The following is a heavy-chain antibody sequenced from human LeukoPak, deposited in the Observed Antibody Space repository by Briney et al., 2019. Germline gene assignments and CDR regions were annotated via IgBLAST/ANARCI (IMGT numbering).Heavy chain of an antibody. CDR2: IIPIFGTA. J-gene: IGHJ4*02. CDR1: GGTFSSYA. D-gene: IGHD4-23*01. Sequence: SVKVSCKAFGGTFSSYAISWVRQAPGQGLEWMGGIIPIFGTANYAQKFQGRVTITADESTSTAYMELSSLRSEDTAVYYCARDRTFKTTVDSPVVWGQGTLVTVSS. CDR3: ARDRTFKTTVDSPVV. V-gene: IGHV1-69*13.